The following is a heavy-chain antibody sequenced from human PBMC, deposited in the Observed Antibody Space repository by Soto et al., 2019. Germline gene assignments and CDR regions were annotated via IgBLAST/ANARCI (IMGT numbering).Heavy chain of an antibody. J-gene: IGHJ4*02. CDR2: INHSGST. D-gene: IGHD7-27*01. V-gene: IGHV4-34*01. CDR1: GGSLSGYY. CDR3: ARRFSWGIKKFTFYYFEY. Sequence: SETLSLTCAVYGGSLSGYYWSWIRQPPGKGLEWIGEINHSGSTNYNPSLKSRVTISVDTSKDQFSLKLSSVPAADTAVYYCARRFSWGIKKFTFYYFEYCGQVTMVT.